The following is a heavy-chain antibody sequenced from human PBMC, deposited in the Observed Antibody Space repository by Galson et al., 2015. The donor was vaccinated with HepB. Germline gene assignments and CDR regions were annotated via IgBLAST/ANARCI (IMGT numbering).Heavy chain of an antibody. CDR3: ARGGSSGWYAHAEYFQH. CDR2: ISYDGSNK. CDR1: GFTFSSYA. V-gene: IGHV3-30-3*01. D-gene: IGHD6-19*01. J-gene: IGHJ1*01. Sequence: SLRLSCAASGFTFSSYAMHWVRQAPGKGLEWVAVISYDGSNKYYADSVKGRFTISRDNSKNTLYLQMNSLRAEDTAVYYCARGGSSGWYAHAEYFQHWGQGTLVTVSS.